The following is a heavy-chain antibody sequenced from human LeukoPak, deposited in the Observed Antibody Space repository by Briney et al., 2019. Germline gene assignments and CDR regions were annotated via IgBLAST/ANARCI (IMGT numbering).Heavy chain of an antibody. CDR3: ARAGRRSSPYYYYYYYMDV. J-gene: IGHJ6*03. CDR2: INPNSGGT. V-gene: IGHV1-2*02. D-gene: IGHD6-6*01. CDR1: GYTFTGYY. Sequence: GASVKVSCKASGYTFTGYYMHWVRQAPGQGLEWMGWINPNSGGTNYAQKFQGRVTMTRDTSISTAYMELSRLRSDDTAVYYCARAGRRSSPYYYYYYYMDVWGKGTTVTVSS.